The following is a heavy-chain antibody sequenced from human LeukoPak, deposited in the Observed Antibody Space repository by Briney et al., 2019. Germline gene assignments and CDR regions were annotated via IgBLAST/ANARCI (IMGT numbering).Heavy chain of an antibody. CDR2: ISSSGSTI. V-gene: IGHV3-11*01. D-gene: IGHD5-18*01. J-gene: IGHJ6*02. CDR1: GFTFSDYY. CDR3: ARSPLRSGYGYGSPQNEYYYYGMDV. Sequence: GGSLRLSCAASGFTFSDYYMSWIRQAPGKGLEWVSYISSSGSTIYYADSVKGRFTISRDNAKNSLYLQMNSLRAEDTAVYYCARSPLRSGYGYGSPQNEYYYYGMDVWGQGTTVTVSS.